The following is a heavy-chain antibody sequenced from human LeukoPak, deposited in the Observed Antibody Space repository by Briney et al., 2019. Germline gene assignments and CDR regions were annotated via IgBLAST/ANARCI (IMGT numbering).Heavy chain of an antibody. V-gene: IGHV1-18*01. D-gene: IGHD2-15*01. CDR1: GYTFINYG. Sequence: ASVKVSCKTSGYTFINYGITWARQAPGQGLEWMGWVSAYGDNTNYAQKIQGRATMTTDTSTSTAYMELRSLRSDDTAVYYCARDCIGCHGFDYWGQGTLVTVSS. CDR2: VSAYGDNT. CDR3: ARDCIGCHGFDY. J-gene: IGHJ4*02.